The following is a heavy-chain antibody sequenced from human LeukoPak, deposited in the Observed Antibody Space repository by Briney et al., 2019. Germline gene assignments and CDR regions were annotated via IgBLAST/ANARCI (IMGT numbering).Heavy chain of an antibody. D-gene: IGHD2-21*02. CDR1: GGSISSGGYF. J-gene: IGHJ4*02. CDR2: IYYSGST. CDR3: ASGVVVTALDY. V-gene: IGHV4-61*08. Sequence: PSETLSLTCTVSGGSISSGGYFWSWIRQPPGKGLEYIGYIYYSGSTNYNPSLKSRVTVSVDTSNNQFSLKLSSVTAADTAVYYCASGVVVTALDYWGQGTLVTVSS.